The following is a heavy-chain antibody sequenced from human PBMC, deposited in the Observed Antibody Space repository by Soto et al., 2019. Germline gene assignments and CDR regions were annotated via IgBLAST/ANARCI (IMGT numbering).Heavy chain of an antibody. D-gene: IGHD5-12*01. Sequence: PGGSLRLSCAASGFIFSNYEMSWVRQAPGKGLEWFSYIDHSGNTIYYADSVKGRFTISRDNAKNALFLQMNSLRLADTAVYYCARGHIVATILDYWGQGTLVTVSS. CDR1: GFIFSNYE. V-gene: IGHV3-48*03. CDR3: ARGHIVATILDY. J-gene: IGHJ4*02. CDR2: IDHSGNTI.